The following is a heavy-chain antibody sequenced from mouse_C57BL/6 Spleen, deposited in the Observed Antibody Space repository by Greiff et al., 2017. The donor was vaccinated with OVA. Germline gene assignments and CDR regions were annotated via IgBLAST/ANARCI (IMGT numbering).Heavy chain of an antibody. J-gene: IGHJ1*03. CDR2: INPSNGGT. Sequence: VQLQQPGTELVKPGASVKLSCKASGYTFTSYWMHWVKQRPGQGLEWIGNINPSNGGTNYNEKFKSKATLTVDKSSSTAYMQLSSLTSEDSAVYYCARASSITTVVEGYFDVWGTGTTVTVSS. D-gene: IGHD1-1*01. CDR3: ARASSITTVVEGYFDV. CDR1: GYTFTSYW. V-gene: IGHV1-53*01.